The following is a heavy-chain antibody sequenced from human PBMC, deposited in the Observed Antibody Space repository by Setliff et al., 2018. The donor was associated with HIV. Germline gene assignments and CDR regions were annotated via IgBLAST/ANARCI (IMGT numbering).Heavy chain of an antibody. CDR1: GYTFTSYG. CDR2: ISAYNGNT. Sequence: ASVKVSCKASGYTFTSYGISWVRQAPGQGLEWMGWISAYNGNTNYAQKLQGRVTMTTDTSTSTAYMELRSLRYDDTAVYYCARDGYYYCSGSYSSFDYWGQGTLVTVAS. D-gene: IGHD3-10*01. CDR3: ARDGYYYCSGSYSSFDY. J-gene: IGHJ4*02. V-gene: IGHV1-18*01.